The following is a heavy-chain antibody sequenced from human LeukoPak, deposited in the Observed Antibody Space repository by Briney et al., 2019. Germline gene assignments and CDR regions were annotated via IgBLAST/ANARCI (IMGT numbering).Heavy chain of an antibody. Sequence: GGSLRLFCAASGFTFSSYEMNWVRQDPGKGLEWVSYISSSGSTIYYADSVKGRFTISRDNAKNSLYLQMNSLRAEDTAAYYCARVITPYGMDVWGQGTTVTVSS. CDR2: ISSSGSTI. CDR1: GFTFSSYE. V-gene: IGHV3-48*03. D-gene: IGHD3-22*01. J-gene: IGHJ6*02. CDR3: ARVITPYGMDV.